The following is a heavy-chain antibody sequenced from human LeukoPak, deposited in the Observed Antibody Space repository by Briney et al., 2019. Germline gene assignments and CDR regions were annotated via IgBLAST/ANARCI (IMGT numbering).Heavy chain of an antibody. Sequence: PGGSLRPSCAVSGFTFDDYAMHWVRQVPGNGLELVSLITGDGGGTYYADSVKGRFTISRDNSKNSLYLRMNSLRTEDTALYYCAKDVAGYSSNFFDYWGQGILVTVSS. CDR2: ITGDGGGT. V-gene: IGHV3-43*02. D-gene: IGHD6-19*01. J-gene: IGHJ4*02. CDR3: AKDVAGYSSNFFDY. CDR1: GFTFDDYA.